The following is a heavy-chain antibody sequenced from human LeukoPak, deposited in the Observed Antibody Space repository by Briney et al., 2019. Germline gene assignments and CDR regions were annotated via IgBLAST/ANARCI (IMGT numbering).Heavy chain of an antibody. V-gene: IGHV4-38-2*01. D-gene: IGHD6-13*01. CDR1: SYSIGRVYY. CDR2: IYHSGST. J-gene: IGHJ3*02. CDR3: ARQIAADAFDI. Sequence: KSSETRSLTCAVSSYSIGRVYYWGWIRQPPGKGLGGIGSIYHSGSTFYNPVLKSRDHISVDPSKNQFSLKLNSVTAADTAVYYCARQIAADAFDIWGQGTMVTVSS.